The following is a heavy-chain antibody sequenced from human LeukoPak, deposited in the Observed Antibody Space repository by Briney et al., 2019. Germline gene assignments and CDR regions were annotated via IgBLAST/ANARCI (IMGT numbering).Heavy chain of an antibody. J-gene: IGHJ6*04. CDR2: INPNSGGT. D-gene: IGHD3-16*02. CDR1: GYTFTGYY. V-gene: IGHV1-2*02. Sequence: GASVKVSCKASGYTFTGYYMHWVRQAPGQGLEWMGWINPNSGGTNYAQKFQGRVTITADESTSTAYMELSSLRSEDTAVYYCARIKYYDYVWGSYLTNGGGYYGMDVWGKGTTVTVSS. CDR3: ARIKYYDYVWGSYLTNGGGYYGMDV.